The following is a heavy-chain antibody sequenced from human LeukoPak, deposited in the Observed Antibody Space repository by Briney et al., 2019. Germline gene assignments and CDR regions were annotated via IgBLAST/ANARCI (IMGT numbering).Heavy chain of an antibody. Sequence: GGSLRLSCAASGFTFNSYAMSWVRQAPGKGLEWVSTISGSVGSTYYADSVKGRFTIPRDNSKNTLYLKMNSLRAEDTAPYYCAKDFDYWGQGTLVTVSS. CDR1: GFTFNSYA. J-gene: IGHJ4*02. CDR3: AKDFDY. CDR2: ISGSVGST. V-gene: IGHV3-23*01.